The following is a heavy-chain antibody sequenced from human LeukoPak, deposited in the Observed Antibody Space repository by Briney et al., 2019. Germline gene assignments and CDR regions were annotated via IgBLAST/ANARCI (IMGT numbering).Heavy chain of an antibody. CDR1: GLTFGNYG. CDR2: INSDGSST. CDR3: ARVPDPYYDSSGYSYYFDY. D-gene: IGHD3-22*01. Sequence: PGGSLRLSCAASGLTFGNYGMSWVRQAPGKGLVWVSRINSDGSSTSYADFVKGRFTISRDNAKNTLYLQMNSLRAEDTAVYYCARVPDPYYDSSGYSYYFDYWGQGTLVTVSS. J-gene: IGHJ4*02. V-gene: IGHV3-74*01.